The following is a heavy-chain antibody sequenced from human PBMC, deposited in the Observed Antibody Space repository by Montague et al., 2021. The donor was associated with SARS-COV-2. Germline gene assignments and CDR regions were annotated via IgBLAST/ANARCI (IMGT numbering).Heavy chain of an antibody. V-gene: IGHV4-61*09. Sequence: TLSLTCTVSGDSISGGDYHWSWVRQPAGKGLEWLGYIYTLGSTSYNPPLKSRVTISMDTSKNQLSLKLSSVTAADTAVYFCARSPYRTTYLNGMDVWGQGTTVTVSS. J-gene: IGHJ6*02. CDR2: IYTLGST. D-gene: IGHD1-14*01. CDR3: ARSPYRTTYLNGMDV. CDR1: GDSISGGDYH.